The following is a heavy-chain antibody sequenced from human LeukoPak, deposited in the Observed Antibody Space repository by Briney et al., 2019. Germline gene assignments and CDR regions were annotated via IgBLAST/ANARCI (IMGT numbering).Heavy chain of an antibody. V-gene: IGHV4-30-2*01. CDR1: GGSITTGTYY. Sequence: SETLSLTCTVSGGSITTGTYYWKWFRQPPGKGLELIAYIYHSGITYYNPSLNGRVTISVDMSKTHFSLTLTSVTAADTAVYYCANESGGGDSWGQGTLVTVSS. CDR2: IYHSGIT. J-gene: IGHJ4*02. CDR3: ANESGGGDS. D-gene: IGHD1-1*01.